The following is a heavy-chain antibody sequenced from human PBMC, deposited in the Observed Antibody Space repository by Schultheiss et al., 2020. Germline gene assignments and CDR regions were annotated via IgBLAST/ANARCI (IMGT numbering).Heavy chain of an antibody. Sequence: SETLSLTCTVSGDSVSSGSYYWTWIRQPPGNGLECIGYLYYSGSTNYNPSLKSRVTISRDTSKNQFSLKMSSVTAADTAVYYCARAIVGTTYLNYWGQGTLVTVSS. D-gene: IGHD1-26*01. CDR3: ARAIVGTTYLNY. V-gene: IGHV4-61*01. CDR1: GDSVSSGSYY. CDR2: LYYSGST. J-gene: IGHJ4*02.